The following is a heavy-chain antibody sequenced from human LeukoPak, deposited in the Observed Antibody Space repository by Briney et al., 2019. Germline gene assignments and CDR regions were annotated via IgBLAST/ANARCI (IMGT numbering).Heavy chain of an antibody. D-gene: IGHD3-22*01. CDR2: ISGSGGST. J-gene: IGHJ4*02. CDR1: GFTFSSYS. V-gene: IGHV3-23*01. Sequence: GGSLRLSCEASGFTFSSYSMNWVRQAPGKGLEWVSAISGSGGSTYYADSVKGRFTISRDNSKNTLYLQMNSLRVEDTAVYYCAKPLYYYDSNKAYYFDYWGQGTLVTVSS. CDR3: AKPLYYYDSNKAYYFDY.